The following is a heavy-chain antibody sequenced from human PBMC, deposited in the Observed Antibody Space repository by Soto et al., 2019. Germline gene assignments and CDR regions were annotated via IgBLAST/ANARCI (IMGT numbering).Heavy chain of an antibody. CDR2: ISGSGGST. D-gene: IGHD1-7*01. Sequence: GGSLRLSCAASGFTFSSYAMSWVRQAPGKGLEWVSAISGSGGSTYYADSVKGRFTISRDNSKNTLYLQMNSLRAEDTAVYDCAKGRGYNWNYHAFDIWGQGTMVTVSS. CDR3: AKGRGYNWNYHAFDI. CDR1: GFTFSSYA. J-gene: IGHJ3*02. V-gene: IGHV3-23*01.